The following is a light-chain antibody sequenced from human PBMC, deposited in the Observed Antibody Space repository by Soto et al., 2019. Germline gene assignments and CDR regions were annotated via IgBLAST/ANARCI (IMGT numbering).Light chain of an antibody. J-gene: IGKJ3*01. CDR2: AAS. V-gene: IGKV1-27*01. CDR1: QGIRNF. CDR3: QKYSSDPV. Sequence: DIQMTQSPTSLSASVGDRVTITCRASQGIRNFVAWYKQKPGKAPKLLIYAASTLQSGVPPRFSGSGSGTDFPLSVNSLQPEDVATYSCQKYSSDPVFGPGTKVEIK.